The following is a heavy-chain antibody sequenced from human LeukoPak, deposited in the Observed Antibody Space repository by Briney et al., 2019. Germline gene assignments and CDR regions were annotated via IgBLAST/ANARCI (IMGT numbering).Heavy chain of an antibody. CDR3: ARRTPRIYNFDY. D-gene: IGHD4-11*01. Sequence: PSETLSLTCTVSGYSISSGYYWGWIRQPPGKGLEWIGSIYHSGRTFYNPSLKSRVTISVDTSKNQFSLKLSSVTAADTAVYYCARRTPRIYNFDYWGQGTLVTVSS. V-gene: IGHV4-38-2*02. J-gene: IGHJ4*02. CDR2: IYHSGRT. CDR1: GYSISSGYY.